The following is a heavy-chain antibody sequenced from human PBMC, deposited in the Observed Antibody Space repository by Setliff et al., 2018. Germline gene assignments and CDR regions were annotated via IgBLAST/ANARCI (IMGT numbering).Heavy chain of an antibody. J-gene: IGHJ3*02. CDR2: IYYSGST. D-gene: IGHD6-13*01. CDR1: GGSLSSSSYY. CDR3: ARDVRVASSSWFKSAFDI. Sequence: SETLSLPCTVSGGSLSSSSYYWGWIRQHPGKGLEWIGSIYYSGSTYYNPSLKSRVTISVDTSKNQFSLKLSSVTAADTAVYYCARDVRVASSSWFKSAFDIWGQGTMVTVS. V-gene: IGHV4-39*07.